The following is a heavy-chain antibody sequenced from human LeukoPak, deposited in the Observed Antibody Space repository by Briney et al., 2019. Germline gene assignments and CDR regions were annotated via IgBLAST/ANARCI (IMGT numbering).Heavy chain of an antibody. CDR2: LRFDGSNT. V-gene: IGHV3-30*02. J-gene: IGHJ4*02. Sequence: HPGGSLRLSCAASGFTFSNSGMHWVRQAPGKGLEWVALLRFDGSNTYYADSVKGRFTISRDNAKNSLYLQMNSLRAEDTAVYYCARVIGEWELLGIDYWGQGTLVTVSS. CDR3: ARVIGEWELLGIDY. CDR1: GFTFSNSG. D-gene: IGHD1-26*01.